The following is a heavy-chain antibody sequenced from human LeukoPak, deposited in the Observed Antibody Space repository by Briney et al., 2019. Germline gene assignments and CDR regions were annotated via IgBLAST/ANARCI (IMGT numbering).Heavy chain of an antibody. J-gene: IGHJ6*02. CDR2: IIPILGIA. D-gene: IGHD2-15*01. CDR3: ARGVRGGSFYYYYGMDV. Sequence: ASVKVSCKASGGTFSSYAISWVRQAPGQGLEWMGGIIPILGIANYAQKFQGRVTITADKSTSTAYMELSSLRSEDTAVYYCARGVRGGSFYYYYGMDVWGQGTTVTVSS. CDR1: GGTFSSYA. V-gene: IGHV1-69*10.